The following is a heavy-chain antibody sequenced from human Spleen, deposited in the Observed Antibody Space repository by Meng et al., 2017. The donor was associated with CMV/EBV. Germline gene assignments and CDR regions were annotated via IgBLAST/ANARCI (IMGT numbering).Heavy chain of an antibody. J-gene: IGHJ6*02. CDR3: ASISPPPYCSSTSSRGKKYYYYYYGMDV. CDR2: IYPGDSDT. CDR1: GSSFTSYW. D-gene: IGHD2-2*01. Sequence: GESLNICCKGSGSSFTSYWSGWVRPMPGTGLEWVGIIYPGDSDTGYIPYFHGQITISAAKTISTAYLQMSTLKASDTAMYYSASISPPPYCSSTSSRGKKYYYYYYGMDVWGQGTTVTVSS. V-gene: IGHV5-51*01.